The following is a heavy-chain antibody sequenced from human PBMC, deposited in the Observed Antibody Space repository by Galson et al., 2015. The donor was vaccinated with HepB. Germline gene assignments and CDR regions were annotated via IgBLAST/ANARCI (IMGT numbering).Heavy chain of an antibody. Sequence: SLRLSCAASAFTFSNYVMHWVRQAPGKGLQWVALISFDGSNKYYADSVKGRFTISRDNSKNTLYLQMNSLRAEDTAVYYCARGGKYYGSGTYFPFDPWGQGTLVTVSS. J-gene: IGHJ5*02. V-gene: IGHV3-30-3*01. D-gene: IGHD3-10*01. CDR2: ISFDGSNK. CDR3: ARGGKYYGSGTYFPFDP. CDR1: AFTFSNYV.